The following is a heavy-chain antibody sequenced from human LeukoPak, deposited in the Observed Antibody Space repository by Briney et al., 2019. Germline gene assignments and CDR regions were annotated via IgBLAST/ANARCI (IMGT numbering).Heavy chain of an antibody. J-gene: IGHJ4*02. CDR1: GFTFSSYA. CDR3: ARDLGLGDYESSGFVLSPPDY. Sequence: PGGSLRLSCAASGFTFSSYAMHWVRQAPGKGLEYVSAISGNGISTYYANSVKGRFTISRDNSKNTLYLQMGSLRAEDMAVYYCARDLGLGDYESSGFVLSPPDYWGQGTLVTVSS. D-gene: IGHD3-22*01. CDR2: ISGNGIST. V-gene: IGHV3-64*01.